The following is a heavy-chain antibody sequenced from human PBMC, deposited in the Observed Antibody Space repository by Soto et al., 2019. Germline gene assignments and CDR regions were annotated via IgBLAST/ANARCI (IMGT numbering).Heavy chain of an antibody. V-gene: IGHV4-39*01. CDR2: IYYSGST. CDR1: GGSISSSGYY. J-gene: IGHJ4*02. D-gene: IGHD5-18*01. CDR3: ARRAEGAVDKAMQYFDS. Sequence: SETLSLTCTVSGGSISSSGYYWGWIRQPPGKGLEWIGSIYYSGSTYYNPSLKSRVTISVDTSKNQFSLKLTSVTAADTAVYYCARRAEGAVDKAMQYFDSWGQGTLVTVSS.